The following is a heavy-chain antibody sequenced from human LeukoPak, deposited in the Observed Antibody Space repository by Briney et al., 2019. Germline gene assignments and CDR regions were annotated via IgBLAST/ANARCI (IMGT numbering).Heavy chain of an antibody. CDR2: INHSGNT. V-gene: IGHV4-34*01. CDR1: GGSLSGFF. Sequence: KPSETLSLTCAVYGGSLSGFFWTWIRQPPGKGLEWIGEINHSGNTNYNPSLKSRVTISIDTSKNQFSLKLSSVTVADTAVYYCARHQGVVDLWGRGSLVTVSS. J-gene: IGHJ2*01. D-gene: IGHD3-3*01. CDR3: ARHQGVVDL.